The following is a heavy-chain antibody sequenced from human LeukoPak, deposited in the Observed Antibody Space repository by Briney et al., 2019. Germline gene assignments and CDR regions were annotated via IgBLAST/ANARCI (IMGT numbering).Heavy chain of an antibody. V-gene: IGHV1-46*01. Sequence: ASVKVSCKASGYTFTSYYIHWVRQAPGQGLEWMGIINPSGGSTSYVQKFQGRVTMTRDTSTSTVYMELSSLRSEDTAVYYCARFPNTAMVMGPEYYYYGMDVWGQGTTVTVSS. D-gene: IGHD5-18*01. CDR3: ARFPNTAMVMGPEYYYYGMDV. J-gene: IGHJ6*02. CDR2: INPSGGST. CDR1: GYTFTSYY.